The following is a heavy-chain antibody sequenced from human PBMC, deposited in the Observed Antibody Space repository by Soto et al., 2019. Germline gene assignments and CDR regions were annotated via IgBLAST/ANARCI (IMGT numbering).Heavy chain of an antibody. CDR1: GFTFYTYS. CDR2: ISRSGSYI. Sequence: EVQLVESGGGLVKPGGSLRLSCAASGFTFYTYSMNWVRQAPGKGLEWVSSISRSGSYIYYTYSVTGLFTISRDNAKTSLYLQMHTLRVDDTAVYYCVSDQQRQHIETSGPNWFHPWGQGTLVTFSS. D-gene: IGHD6-19*01. V-gene: IGHV3-21*02. CDR3: VSDQQRQHIETSGPNWFHP. J-gene: IGHJ5*02.